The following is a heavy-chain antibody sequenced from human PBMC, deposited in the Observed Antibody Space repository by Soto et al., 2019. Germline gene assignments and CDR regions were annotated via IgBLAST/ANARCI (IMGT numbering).Heavy chain of an antibody. V-gene: IGHV3-30*18. D-gene: IGHD1-7*01. J-gene: IGHJ6*02. CDR1: GFTFSSYG. CDR2: ISYDGSNK. Sequence: GGSLRLSCAASGFTFSSYGMHWVRQAPGKGLEWVAVISYDGSNKYYADSVKGRFTISRDNSKNTLYLQMNSLRAEDTAVYYCAKDRRSTTGTTIVTHYYYYGMDVWGQGTTVTVSS. CDR3: AKDRRSTTGTTIVTHYYYYGMDV.